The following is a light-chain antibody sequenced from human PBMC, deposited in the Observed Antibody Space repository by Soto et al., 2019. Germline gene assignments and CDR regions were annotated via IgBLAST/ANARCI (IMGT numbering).Light chain of an antibody. V-gene: IGKV1-5*01. J-gene: IGKJ1*01. Sequence: DIQMTQSPSTLSASIGDRVTITCRASQNINSWLAWYQQKPGKAPNLLIYNASNLENGVPSRFSGSACGTEVTLTISSLQPDDFSTYYCQQYNSYPWTFGQGTKVEIK. CDR1: QNINSW. CDR2: NAS. CDR3: QQYNSYPWT.